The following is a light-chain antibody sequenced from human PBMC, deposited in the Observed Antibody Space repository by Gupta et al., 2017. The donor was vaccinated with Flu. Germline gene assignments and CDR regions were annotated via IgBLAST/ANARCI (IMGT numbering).Light chain of an antibody. CDR1: HSNLGVNT. J-gene: IGLJ2*01. CDR3: GTWDSSRNSGV. V-gene: IGLV1-51*01. CDR2: DNI. Sequence: QSVLTQPPSVSAASGQKVTISCSGSHSNLGVNTVSWYQQFPCTAPKLLIYDNIKRPSGIPDRFSSSKSGTSATLDITGLQSGAEADYYCGTWDSSRNSGVFGGGTKLTVL.